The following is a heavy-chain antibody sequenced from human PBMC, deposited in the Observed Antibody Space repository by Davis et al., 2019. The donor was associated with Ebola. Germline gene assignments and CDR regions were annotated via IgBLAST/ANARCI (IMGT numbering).Heavy chain of an antibody. V-gene: IGHV1-46*01. J-gene: IGHJ1*01. CDR2: INPSGGST. Sequence: ASVKVSCKASGYTFTSYAMHWVRQAPGQGLEWMGIINPSGGSTSYAQKFQGRVTMTRDTSTSTVYMELSSLRSEDTAVYYCARSGQQLVGYFQHWGQGTLVTVSS. CDR3: ARSGQQLVGYFQH. D-gene: IGHD6-13*01. CDR1: GYTFTSYA.